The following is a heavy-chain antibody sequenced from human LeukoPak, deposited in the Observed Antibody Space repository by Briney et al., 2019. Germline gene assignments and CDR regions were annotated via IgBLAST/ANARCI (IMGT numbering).Heavy chain of an antibody. D-gene: IGHD5-18*01. CDR1: GFTFSNYW. CDR2: ISTDGSST. CDR3: ASTTMAIPGDY. Sequence: PGGSLRLSCAASGFTFSNYWMHWVRQAPGKGLVWVSRISTDGSSTNYADSVKGRFTISRDNAKNTLYLQMNSLRGEDTAVYYCASTTMAIPGDYWGQGTLVTVSS. J-gene: IGHJ4*02. V-gene: IGHV3-74*01.